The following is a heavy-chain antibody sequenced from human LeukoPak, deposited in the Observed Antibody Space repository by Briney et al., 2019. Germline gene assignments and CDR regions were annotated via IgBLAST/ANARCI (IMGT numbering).Heavy chain of an antibody. J-gene: IGHJ4*02. V-gene: IGHV4-34*01. Sequence: PSETLSLTCAVCRGSFSGYYWSELRQPPAKGLAGIGEINHSGSTNYNPSIKSRVTISIDTSKNQFSLKLSSVTAADTAVYYCARSEYDYVWGSYRYSPYYFDYWGQGTLVTVSS. CDR3: ARSEYDYVWGSYRYSPYYFDY. CDR1: RGSFSGYY. D-gene: IGHD3-16*02. CDR2: INHSGST.